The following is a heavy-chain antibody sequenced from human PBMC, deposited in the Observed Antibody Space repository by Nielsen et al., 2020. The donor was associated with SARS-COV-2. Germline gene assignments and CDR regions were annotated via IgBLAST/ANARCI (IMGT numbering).Heavy chain of an antibody. V-gene: IGHV1-18*01. Sequence: ASVKVSCKASGYTFTSYGISWVRQAPGQGLEWMGWISAYNGNTNYAQKLQDRVTTTTDTSTSTAYMELRSLRSDDTAVYYCARDDTIFGVVSYWGQGTLVTVSS. D-gene: IGHD3-3*01. CDR2: ISAYNGNT. CDR1: GYTFTSYG. J-gene: IGHJ4*02. CDR3: ARDDTIFGVVSY.